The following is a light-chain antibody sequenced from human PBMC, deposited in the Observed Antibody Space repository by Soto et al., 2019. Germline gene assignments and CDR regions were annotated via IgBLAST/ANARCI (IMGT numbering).Light chain of an antibody. Sequence: DIQMTQSPGSVSPLGGGIVTITCLASQGISSWLAWYQQKPGKAPKLLIYAASSLQSGVPSRFSGSGSGTEFTLTISSLQPDDYATYYCQQYSSYSRTFGQGTKVDIK. CDR1: QGISSW. V-gene: IGKV1D-16*01. CDR2: AAS. CDR3: QQYSSYSRT. J-gene: IGKJ1*01.